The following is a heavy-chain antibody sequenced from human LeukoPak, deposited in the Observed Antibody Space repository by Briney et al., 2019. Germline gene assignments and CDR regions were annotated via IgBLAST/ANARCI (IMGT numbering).Heavy chain of an antibody. Sequence: KPSQTLSLTCTVSGGSISSGDYYWSWIRQPPGKGLEWIGYIYYSGSTYYNPSLKSRVTISVDTSKNQFSLKLSSVTAADTAVYYCARARGLYCSSTSCYADAFDIWGQGIMVTVSS. J-gene: IGHJ3*02. CDR1: GGSISSGDYY. CDR3: ARARGLYCSSTSCYADAFDI. V-gene: IGHV4-30-4*08. D-gene: IGHD2-2*01. CDR2: IYYSGST.